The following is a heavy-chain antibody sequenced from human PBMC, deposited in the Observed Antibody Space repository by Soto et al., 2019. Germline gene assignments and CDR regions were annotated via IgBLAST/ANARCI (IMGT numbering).Heavy chain of an antibody. CDR2: ISPDGSRT. V-gene: IGHV1-46*01. CDR3: ATRDPGHY. J-gene: IGHJ4*02. Sequence: QVQLVQSGAEVKKPGASVKVSCKASGYTFTTYYMHRVRQAPGQVLEWMGIISPDGSRTSYAQKFQGRVTMTRDTSTSTAYMELSSLRSEDTAVYYCATRDPGHYWGQGTLVTVSS. CDR1: GYTFTTYY.